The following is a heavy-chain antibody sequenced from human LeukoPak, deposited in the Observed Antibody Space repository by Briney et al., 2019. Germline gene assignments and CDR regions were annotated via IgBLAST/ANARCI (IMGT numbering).Heavy chain of an antibody. J-gene: IGHJ4*02. D-gene: IGHD3-3*01. CDR3: ARDSSYYDFWSGSPNDY. Sequence: SETLSPTCAVSGYSISSGYYWGWIRQPPGKGLEWIGSIYHSGSTYYNPSLKSRVTISVDTSKNQFSLKLSSVTAADTAVYYCARDSSYYDFWSGSPNDYWGQGTLVTVFS. CDR1: GYSISSGYY. CDR2: IYHSGST. V-gene: IGHV4-38-2*02.